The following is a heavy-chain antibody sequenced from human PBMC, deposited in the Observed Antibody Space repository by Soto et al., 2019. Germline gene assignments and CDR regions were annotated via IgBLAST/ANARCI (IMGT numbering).Heavy chain of an antibody. CDR3: AKDQVTGTQSYHLGMDV. CDR1: GFTFRTYG. V-gene: IGHV3-30*18. CDR2: VSFDGSSQ. J-gene: IGHJ6*02. D-gene: IGHD1-20*01. Sequence: QVQLVESGGGVVQPGRSLRLSCAASGFTFRTYGMHWVRQAPGKGLEWVAVVSFDGSSQYYAASVKGRFTISRDNSKNTLSRQLKSLRTEDTAVYYCAKDQVTGTQSYHLGMDVCGQGTTVTVSS.